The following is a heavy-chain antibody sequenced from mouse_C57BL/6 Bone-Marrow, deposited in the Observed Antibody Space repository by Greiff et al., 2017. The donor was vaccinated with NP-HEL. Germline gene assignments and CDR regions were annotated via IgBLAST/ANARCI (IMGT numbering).Heavy chain of an antibody. Sequence: VQLQQSVAELVRPGASVKLSCTASGFNIKNTYMHWVKQRPEHGLEWIGRIDPANGNTKYAPKFQGKATITADKSSNTAYLQLSSLTSEDTAIYYCARPLFYYGSSLDYWGQGTTLTVSS. CDR1: GFNIKNTY. V-gene: IGHV14-3*01. CDR3: ARPLFYYGSSLDY. CDR2: IDPANGNT. D-gene: IGHD1-1*01. J-gene: IGHJ2*01.